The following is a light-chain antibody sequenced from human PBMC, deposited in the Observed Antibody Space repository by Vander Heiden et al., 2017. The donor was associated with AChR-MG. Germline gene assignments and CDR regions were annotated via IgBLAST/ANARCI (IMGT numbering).Light chain of an antibody. Sequence: DIQMTQSPSSLSAFVGDRVTISCRASQTISTYLNWYQQRVGMAPKLLIYSASSLQSGVPSRFSGSGSGTHFTLTITNLQPEDFATYYCQQAYTAPWTFGQGTKV. CDR1: QTISTY. CDR3: QQAYTAPWT. J-gene: IGKJ1*01. V-gene: IGKV1-39*01. CDR2: SAS.